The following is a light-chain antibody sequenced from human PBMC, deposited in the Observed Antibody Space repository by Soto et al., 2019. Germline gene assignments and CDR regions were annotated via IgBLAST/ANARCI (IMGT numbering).Light chain of an antibody. Sequence: QSVLTQPASVSGSPGQSITISCTGTSSDVGAYNSVSWYQQYPGKAPKLVIHDVSNRPSGVSNRFSGSKSGNTASLTISGLQAEDEADYYCSSYKSSSSYVFGSGTKVTVL. CDR1: SSDVGAYNS. J-gene: IGLJ1*01. CDR2: DVS. V-gene: IGLV2-14*01. CDR3: SSYKSSSSYV.